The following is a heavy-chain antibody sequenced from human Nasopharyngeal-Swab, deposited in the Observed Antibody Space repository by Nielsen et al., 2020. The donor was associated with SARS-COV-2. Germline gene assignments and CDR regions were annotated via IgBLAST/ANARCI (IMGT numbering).Heavy chain of an antibody. V-gene: IGHV3-11*01. D-gene: IGHD2-15*01. J-gene: IGHJ4*02. CDR3: AKDLDELQSCSGGSCFSKPAY. CDR2: IGNRCTPI. CDR1: GFTFSDHY. Sequence: GESLKISCAASGFTFSDHYMTWIRQAPGKGLEWVSYIGNRCTPINYADSVKGRFTISRDNSKNTLYLQMDSLRTDDTAVYFCAKDLDELQSCSGGSCFSKPAYWGQGTLVTVSS.